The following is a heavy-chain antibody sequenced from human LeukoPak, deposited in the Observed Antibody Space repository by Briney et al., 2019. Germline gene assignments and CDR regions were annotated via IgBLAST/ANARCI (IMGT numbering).Heavy chain of an antibody. Sequence: ASVKVSCKASGGTFGSYTINWVRQAPGQGLEWMGGTIPIFGTANYAQKFQGRVTITTDETTSTVYMEVSSLRSEDTAVYYCAEIAFAVGATFDYWGQGTLVTVSS. D-gene: IGHD1-26*01. V-gene: IGHV1-69*05. J-gene: IGHJ4*02. CDR3: AEIAFAVGATFDY. CDR2: TIPIFGTA. CDR1: GGTFGSYT.